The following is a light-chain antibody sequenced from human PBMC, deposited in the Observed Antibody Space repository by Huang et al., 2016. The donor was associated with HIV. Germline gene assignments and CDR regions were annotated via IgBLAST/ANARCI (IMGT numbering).Light chain of an antibody. CDR3: MQSIHLSIT. V-gene: IGKV2D-29*02. J-gene: IGKJ5*01. CDR1: QSLLHSDGKTY. CDR2: EVS. Sequence: DIVMTQTPLSLSVTPGQPASISCKSSQSLLHSDGKTYLYWYLQKPGQSPQLLIYEVSNRLYGVPDRFSGSGSGTDFTLKISRVEAEDVGVYYCMQSIHLSITFGQGTRLEIK.